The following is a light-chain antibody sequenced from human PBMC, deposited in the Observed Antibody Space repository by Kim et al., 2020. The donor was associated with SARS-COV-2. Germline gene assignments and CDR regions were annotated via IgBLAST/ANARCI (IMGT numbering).Light chain of an antibody. Sequence: STGERATLSCRASPSVSSNLAWYQQKPGQAPRLLIYGASTRATGIPARFSGSGSGTEFTLTISSLQSEDCAVYYCQQYNNWPPMYTFGQGTKLEI. CDR2: GAS. CDR1: PSVSSN. V-gene: IGKV3-15*01. CDR3: QQYNNWPPMYT. J-gene: IGKJ2*01.